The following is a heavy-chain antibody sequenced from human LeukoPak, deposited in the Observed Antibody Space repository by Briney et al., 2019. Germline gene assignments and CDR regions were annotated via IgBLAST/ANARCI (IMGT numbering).Heavy chain of an antibody. CDR1: GFTFSSYE. D-gene: IGHD2-2*01. J-gene: IGHJ4*02. CDR2: ISSSGSTI. CDR3: ARVTDDIVVVPAAPLDY. Sequence: GGSLRLSCAASGFTFSSYEMNWVRQAPGKGLEWVSYISSSGSTIYYADSVKGRFTISRDNAKNSLYLQMNSLRAEDTAVYYCARVTDDIVVVPAAPLDYWGQGTLVTVSS. V-gene: IGHV3-48*03.